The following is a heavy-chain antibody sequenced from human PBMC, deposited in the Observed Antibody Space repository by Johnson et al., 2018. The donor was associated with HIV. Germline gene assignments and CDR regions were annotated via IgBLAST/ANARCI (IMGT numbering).Heavy chain of an antibody. V-gene: IGHV3-7*01. CDR1: GFTFSSYW. D-gene: IGHD3-10*01. J-gene: IGHJ3*02. CDR2: IKQDGSEK. CDR3: ARDPIAFRNYYGSGSAFDI. Sequence: MQLVESGGGLVQPGGSLRLSCAASGFTFSSYWMSWVRQAPGKGLEWVANIKQDGSEKYYVDSVKGRFTVSRDNAKNSLYLQMNSLRPEDTAVYHCARDPIAFRNYYGSGSAFDIWGQGTMVTVSS.